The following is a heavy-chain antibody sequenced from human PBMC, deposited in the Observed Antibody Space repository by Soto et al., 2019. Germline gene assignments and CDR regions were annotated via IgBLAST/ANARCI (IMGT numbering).Heavy chain of an antibody. CDR2: ISYDGSNK. CDR3: ARPNYGSGSNSYYYGMDV. D-gene: IGHD3-10*01. J-gene: IGHJ6*02. Sequence: QVQLVESGGGVVQPGRSLRLSWAASGFTFSSYAMHWVRQAPGKGLEWVAVISYDGSNKYYADSVKGRFTISRDNSKNTLYLQMNSLRAEDTAVYYCARPNYGSGSNSYYYGMDVWRQGTTVTVSS. V-gene: IGHV3-30-3*01. CDR1: GFTFSSYA.